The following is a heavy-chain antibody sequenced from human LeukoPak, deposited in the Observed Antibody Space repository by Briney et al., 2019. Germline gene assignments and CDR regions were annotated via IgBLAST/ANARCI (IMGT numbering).Heavy chain of an antibody. V-gene: IGHV1-2*02. Sequence: ASVKVSCKASGYTFTGYYMHWVRQAPGQGLEWMGWINPNSGGTNYAQKFQGRVTMTRDTSISTAYMELSRLRSDDTAVYYCARSRVPAAHNWFDPWRQGTLVTVSS. D-gene: IGHD2-2*01. CDR1: GYTFTGYY. CDR3: ARSRVPAAHNWFDP. CDR2: INPNSGGT. J-gene: IGHJ5*02.